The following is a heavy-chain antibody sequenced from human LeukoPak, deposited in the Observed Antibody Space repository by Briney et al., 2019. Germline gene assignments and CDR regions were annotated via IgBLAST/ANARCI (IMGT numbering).Heavy chain of an antibody. Sequence: PSETLSLTRTVSGGSISSSSYYWGWIRQPPGKGLEWIGTTYYSGNTYYNPSLKSRVTISVDTSKNQFSLKLSSVTAADTAVYYCARLPSATAAFDIWGPGTMVTISS. CDR1: GGSISSSSYY. CDR2: TYYSGNT. J-gene: IGHJ3*02. CDR3: ARLPSATAAFDI. V-gene: IGHV4-39*01.